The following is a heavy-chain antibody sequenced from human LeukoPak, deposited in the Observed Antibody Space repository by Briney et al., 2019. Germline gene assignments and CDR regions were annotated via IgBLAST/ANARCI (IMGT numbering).Heavy chain of an antibody. CDR1: GFTFSSYA. CDR3: AGGGGGYSGSYYGY. D-gene: IGHD1-26*01. V-gene: IGHV3-30*04. CDR2: ISYDGSNK. J-gene: IGHJ4*02. Sequence: GRSLRLSCAASGFTFSSYAMHWVRQAPGKGLERVAVISYDGSNKYYADSVKGRFTISRDNSKNTLYLQMNSLRAEDTAVYYCAGGGGGYSGSYYGYWGQGTLVTVSS.